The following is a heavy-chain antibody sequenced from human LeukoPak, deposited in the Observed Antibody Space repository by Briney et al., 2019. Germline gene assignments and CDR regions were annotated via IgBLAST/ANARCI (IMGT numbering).Heavy chain of an antibody. J-gene: IGHJ4*02. CDR3: AREPMTGIDY. CDR2: ISSSSSYI. V-gene: IGHV3-21*01. D-gene: IGHD1-1*01. Sequence: PGGSLRLSCAAAGFTFSSYSMNWVRQAPGKGLEWVSSISSSSSYIYYADSVKGRFTISRDNAKNSLYLQMNSLRAEDTAVYYCAREPMTGIDYWGQGTLVTVSS. CDR1: GFTFSSYS.